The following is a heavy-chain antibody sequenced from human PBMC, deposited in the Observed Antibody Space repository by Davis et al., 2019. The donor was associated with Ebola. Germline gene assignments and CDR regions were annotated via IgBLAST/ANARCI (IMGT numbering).Heavy chain of an antibody. V-gene: IGHV4-59*08. CDR1: VCSISSYY. CDR2: IYYSGST. J-gene: IGHJ3*02. Sequence: SETLSLTCTASVCSISSYYWSWIWQPPGKGLEWIGYIYYSGSTNYNPSLKSRVTISVDTSKNQFSLKLSSVTAADTAVYYCARRTYYYDSSGYHSGSFDIWGQGTMVTVSS. CDR3: ARRTYYYDSSGYHSGSFDI. D-gene: IGHD3-22*01.